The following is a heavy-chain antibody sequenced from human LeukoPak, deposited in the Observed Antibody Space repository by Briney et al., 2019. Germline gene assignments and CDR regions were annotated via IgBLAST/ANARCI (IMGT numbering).Heavy chain of an antibody. V-gene: IGHV3-23*01. CDR1: GFTFSSYA. D-gene: IGHD4-17*01. CDR2: ISGSGGST. CDR3: AKDRGVTTVTISHYYYGMDV. J-gene: IGHJ6*02. Sequence: GGSRRLSCPASGFTFSSYAMTWVRQAPGKGLEWVSGISGSGGSTYNADSVKGRFTISRDNSKNTLYLQMNSLRAEDTAVYYCAKDRGVTTVTISHYYYGMDVWGQGTTVTVSS.